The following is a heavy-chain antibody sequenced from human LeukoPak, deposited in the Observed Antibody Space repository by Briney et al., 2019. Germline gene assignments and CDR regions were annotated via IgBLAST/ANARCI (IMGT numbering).Heavy chain of an antibody. CDR3: ARSDLPGTVDY. Sequence: PGGSLRLSCAASGFTFSDHWISWVRQSPERGLEWVANTKDDGSQKYYVDSVKGRFTTSRDNPKNSLYLQMNCLIIEDTAVYFCARSDLPGTVDYWGRGTLVTVSS. D-gene: IGHD1-1*01. CDR2: TKDDGSQK. J-gene: IGHJ4*02. CDR1: GFTFSDHW. V-gene: IGHV3-7*01.